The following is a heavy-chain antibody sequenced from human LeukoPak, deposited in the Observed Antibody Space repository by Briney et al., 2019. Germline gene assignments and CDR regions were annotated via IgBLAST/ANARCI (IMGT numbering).Heavy chain of an antibody. J-gene: IGHJ3*01. CDR2: VIDSDFNEANGDIT. CDR3: VRASADSGGAFDV. D-gene: IGHD2-15*01. CDR1: GASKDY. Sequence: PSETLSLTCTVSGASKDYWAWIRQPPGRGLEWIGYVIDSDFNEANGDITKYTPSLETRVTTSRDTPTNQFSLKLSSMTAADTAIYYCVRASADSGGAFDVWGHGTVVTVSS. V-gene: IGHV4-59*01.